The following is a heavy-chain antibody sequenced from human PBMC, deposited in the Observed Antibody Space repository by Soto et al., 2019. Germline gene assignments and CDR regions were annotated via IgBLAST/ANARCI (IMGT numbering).Heavy chain of an antibody. CDR1: GFTFSSYS. J-gene: IGHJ5*02. Sequence: GGSLRLSCAASGFTFSSYSMNWVRQAPGKGLEWVSYISSSSSTIYYADSVKGRFTISRDNAKNSLYLQMNSLRAEDTAVYYCARGPLGIFGVVKAINWFDPWGQGTLVTVSS. CDR3: ARGPLGIFGVVKAINWFDP. CDR2: ISSSSSTI. D-gene: IGHD3-3*02. V-gene: IGHV3-48*01.